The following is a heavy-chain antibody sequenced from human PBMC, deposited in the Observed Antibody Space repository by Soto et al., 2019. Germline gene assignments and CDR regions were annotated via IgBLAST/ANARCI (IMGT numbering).Heavy chain of an antibody. D-gene: IGHD3-10*01. CDR3: AKDVMVRGVTSFDY. V-gene: IGHV3-23*01. CDR2: ISGSGDST. Sequence: GGSLRLSCAASGFTFSSYAMSWVRQAPGKGLEWVSGISGSGDSTYNADSVKGRFTISRDNSKNTLFLQMNSLRAEDTAVYYCAKDVMVRGVTSFDYWGQGTLVTVSS. J-gene: IGHJ4*02. CDR1: GFTFSSYA.